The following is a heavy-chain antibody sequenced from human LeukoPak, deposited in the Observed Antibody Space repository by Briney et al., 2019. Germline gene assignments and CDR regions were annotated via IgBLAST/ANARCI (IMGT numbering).Heavy chain of an antibody. CDR3: ARESGHSSGWYLDP. D-gene: IGHD6-19*01. Sequence: ASVKVSCKASGYTFTSYDINWVRQATGRGLEWMGWMNPNSGNTGYAQKFQGRVTMTRNTSISTAYMELSSLRSEDTAVYYCARESGHSSGWYLDPWGQGTLVTVSS. CDR1: GYTFTSYD. J-gene: IGHJ5*02. V-gene: IGHV1-8*01. CDR2: MNPNSGNT.